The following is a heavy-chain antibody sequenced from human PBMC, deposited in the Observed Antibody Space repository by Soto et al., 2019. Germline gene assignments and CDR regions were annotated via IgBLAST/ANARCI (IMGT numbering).Heavy chain of an antibody. J-gene: IGHJ4*02. CDR1: GYTFTSYG. CDR2: ISAYNGNT. CDR3: ARDPPYCGGDCYSDF. D-gene: IGHD2-21*02. Sequence: ASVKVSCKASGYTFTSYGISWVRQAPGQGLEWMGWISAYNGNTNYAQKLQGRVTMTTDTSTSTAYMELGSLRSDDTAVYYCARDPPYCGGDCYSDFWGQGTLVTVSS. V-gene: IGHV1-18*01.